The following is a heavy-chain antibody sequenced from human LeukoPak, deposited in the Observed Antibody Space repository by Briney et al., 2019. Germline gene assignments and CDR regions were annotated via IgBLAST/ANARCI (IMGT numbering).Heavy chain of an antibody. CDR3: ARLREIPVFGVVTKSTSYFDY. V-gene: IGHV3-53*01. D-gene: IGHD3-3*01. CDR2: LYSGGST. J-gene: IGHJ4*02. CDR1: GFTVSRNY. Sequence: PGGSLRLSCAASGFTVSRNYMSWVRQAPGKGLEWVSVLYSGGSTNYADSVKGRFTISRDNSKNSLYLQMNSLRAEDTAVYYCARLREIPVFGVVTKSTSYFDYWGQGTLVTVSS.